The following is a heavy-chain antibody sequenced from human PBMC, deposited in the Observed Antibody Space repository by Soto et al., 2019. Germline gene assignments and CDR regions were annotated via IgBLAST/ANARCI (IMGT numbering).Heavy chain of an antibody. Sequence: SETLSLTCAVYGGSFSGYYWSWIRQPPGKGLEWIGEINHSGSTNYNPSLKSRVTISVDTSKNQFSLKLSSVTAADTAVYYCGVLSAVFGLDPWGQGTLVTVYS. CDR3: GVLSAVFGLDP. J-gene: IGHJ5*02. CDR2: INHSGST. D-gene: IGHD2-2*01. V-gene: IGHV4-34*01. CDR1: GGSFSGYY.